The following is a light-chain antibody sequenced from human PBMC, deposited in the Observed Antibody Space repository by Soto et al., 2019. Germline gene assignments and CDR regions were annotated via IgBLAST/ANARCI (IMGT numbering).Light chain of an antibody. CDR1: QRISNSH. Sequence: EIVLTQSPGTLSLSPGERATLSCRASQRISNSHLAWYQQKPGQAPRLLLYDASSRATGIPDRVSGSGSGTDFTLSISSLEPEDFAVYYCQQRSNWPLTFGGGTKVDIK. V-gene: IGKV3D-20*02. CDR3: QQRSNWPLT. J-gene: IGKJ4*01. CDR2: DAS.